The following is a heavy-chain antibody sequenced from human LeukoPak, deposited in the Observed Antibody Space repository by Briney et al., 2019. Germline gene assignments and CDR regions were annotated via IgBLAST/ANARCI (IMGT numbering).Heavy chain of an antibody. Sequence: GASVKVSCKASGYTFTGYYMHWVRQAPGQGLEWMGGVIPIFGTANYAQKFQGRVTITADESTSTAYMELSSLRSEDTAVYYCARESSSYYYDSSGPFDYWGQGTLVTVSS. CDR1: GYTFTGYY. CDR2: VIPIFGTA. J-gene: IGHJ4*02. CDR3: ARESSSYYYDSSGPFDY. V-gene: IGHV1-69*13. D-gene: IGHD3-22*01.